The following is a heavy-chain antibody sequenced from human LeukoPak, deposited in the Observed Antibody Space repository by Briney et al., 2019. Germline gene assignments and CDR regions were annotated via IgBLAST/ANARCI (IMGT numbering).Heavy chain of an antibody. CDR1: GFTVSSNY. J-gene: IGHJ4*02. D-gene: IGHD6-19*01. V-gene: IGHV3-66*01. Sequence: GGSLRLSCAASGFTVSSNYMSWVRQAPGKGLEWVSVIYSGGSTYYADSVKGRFTISRDNSKNTLYLQMNSLRAEDTAVYYCAQSKTIAVAGNLDYWGQGTLVTVSS. CDR3: AQSKTIAVAGNLDY. CDR2: IYSGGST.